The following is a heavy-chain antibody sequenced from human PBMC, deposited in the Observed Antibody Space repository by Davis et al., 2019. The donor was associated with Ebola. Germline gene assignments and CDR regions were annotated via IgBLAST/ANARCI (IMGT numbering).Heavy chain of an antibody. CDR1: GFTFSSYA. CDR3: ARRNGSSGWINYFDY. J-gene: IGHJ4*02. D-gene: IGHD6-19*01. CDR2: INSDGSST. Sequence: PGGSLRLSCAASGFTFSSYAMSRVRQAPGKGLVWVSRINSDGSSTSYADSVKGRFTISRDNAKNTLYLQMNSLRAEDTAVYYCARRNGSSGWINYFDYWGQGTLVTVSS. V-gene: IGHV3-74*01.